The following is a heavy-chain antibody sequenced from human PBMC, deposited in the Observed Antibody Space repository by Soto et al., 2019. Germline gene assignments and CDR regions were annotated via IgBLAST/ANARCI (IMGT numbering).Heavy chain of an antibody. V-gene: IGHV4-30-2*01. CDR1: GDSITCGDYS. J-gene: IGHJ4*02. Sequence: SETLSLTCAVSGDSITCGDYSWSCIRQPPGRGLEWIGDIYHSGATYTTPTLKSRVTISVDTSKSHFSLRLSSVTAADTAVYSCARGRAVMLDYWGQGTLVTV. CDR3: ARGRAVMLDY. CDR2: IYHSGAT. D-gene: IGHD2-21*01.